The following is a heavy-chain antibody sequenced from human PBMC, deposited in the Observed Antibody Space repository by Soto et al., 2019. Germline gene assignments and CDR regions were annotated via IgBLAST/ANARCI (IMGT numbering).Heavy chain of an antibody. J-gene: IGHJ6*02. D-gene: IGHD2-2*01. CDR3: ARVIVVVPAAMSKGNPYGMDV. Sequence: VKVSCKASGYTFTSYYMHWVRQAPGQGLEWMGIINPSGGSTSYAQKFQGRVTMTRDTSTSTVYMELSSLRSEDTAVYYCARVIVVVPAAMSKGNPYGMDVWGQGTTVTVSS. CDR1: GYTFTSYY. CDR2: INPSGGST. V-gene: IGHV1-46*01.